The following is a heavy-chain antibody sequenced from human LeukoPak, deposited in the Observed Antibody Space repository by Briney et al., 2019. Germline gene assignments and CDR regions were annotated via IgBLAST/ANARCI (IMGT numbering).Heavy chain of an antibody. CDR2: MNPNSGNI. Sequence: GASVKVSCKASGYTFTSYDTNWVRQATGQGLEWMGWMNPNSGNIGYAQKFQGRVTMTRNTSISTAYMELSSLRSEDTAVYYCARVPHVVTHGQYYYYMDVWGKGTTVTISS. CDR3: ARVPHVVTHGQYYYYMDV. D-gene: IGHD4-23*01. V-gene: IGHV1-8*01. J-gene: IGHJ6*03. CDR1: GYTFTSYD.